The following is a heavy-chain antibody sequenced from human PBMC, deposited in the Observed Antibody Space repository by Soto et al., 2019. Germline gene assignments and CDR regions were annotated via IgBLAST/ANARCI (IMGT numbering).Heavy chain of an antibody. Sequence: HPGGSLRLSCTASGFTLGDYAMSWFRQAPGKGLEWVGFIRSKAYGGTTEYAASVKGRFTISRDDSKSIAYLQMNSLKTEDTAVYYCTRDQYYYYYSMDVWGQGTTVTVSS. V-gene: IGHV3-49*03. CDR1: GFTLGDYA. CDR3: TRDQYYYYYSMDV. J-gene: IGHJ6*02. CDR2: IRSKAYGGTT.